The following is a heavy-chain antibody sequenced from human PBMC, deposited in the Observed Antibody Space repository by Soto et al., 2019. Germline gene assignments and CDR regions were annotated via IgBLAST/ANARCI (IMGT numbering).Heavy chain of an antibody. D-gene: IGHD6-13*01. Sequence: HPGGSLRLSCAASGFTVSSNHMSWVRQAPGKGLEWVSVIYSGGSTYYADSVKGRFTVSRDNSKNTLFLQMNGLRAEDTAVYYCAKVTKRAAAGRYEYYKYGMDVWGQGTTVTVSS. CDR3: AKVTKRAAAGRYEYYKYGMDV. CDR2: IYSGGST. CDR1: GFTVSSNH. V-gene: IGHV3-53*01. J-gene: IGHJ6*02.